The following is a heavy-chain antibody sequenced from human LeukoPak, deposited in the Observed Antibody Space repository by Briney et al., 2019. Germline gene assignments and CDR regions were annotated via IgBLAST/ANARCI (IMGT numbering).Heavy chain of an antibody. Sequence: ASVEVSCKVSGYTLTELSMHWVRQAPGKGLEWMGGFDPEDGETIYAQKFQGRVTMTEDTSTDTAYMELSSLRSEDTAVYYCAVWCSSTSCYTTYWGQGTLVTVSS. CDR1: GYTLTELS. J-gene: IGHJ4*02. V-gene: IGHV1-24*01. D-gene: IGHD2-2*02. CDR3: AVWCSSTSCYTTY. CDR2: FDPEDGET.